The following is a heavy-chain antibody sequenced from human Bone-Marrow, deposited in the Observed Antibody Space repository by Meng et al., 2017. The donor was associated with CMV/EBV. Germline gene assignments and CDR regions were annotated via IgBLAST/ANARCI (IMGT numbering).Heavy chain of an antibody. CDR1: GFTFSSYG. CDR3: GRDSYGMDV. J-gene: IGHJ6*02. CDR2: ISYDGKNK. Sequence: GSLRLSCAASGFTFSSYGMHWVRQAPGKGLEWVALISYDGKNKYYADSVKGRFTISRDNSKNTLYLQMNTLRAGDTAVYYCGRDSYGMDVWGQGTTVPVSS. V-gene: IGHV3-30*19.